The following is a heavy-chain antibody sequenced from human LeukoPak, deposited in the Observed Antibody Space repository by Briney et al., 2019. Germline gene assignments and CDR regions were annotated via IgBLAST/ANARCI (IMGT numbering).Heavy chain of an antibody. V-gene: IGHV4-59*08. CDR3: ARHPSSYSSSWYWWFDP. J-gene: IGHJ5*02. Sequence: SEPLSLPCTLSGRPLRCYYWLWIRQPPGKALGWIGYIYYSGSTNYNPSLKSRVIISVDTSKNQFSLKLSSVTAADTAVYYCARHPSSYSSSWYWWFDPWGQGTLVTVSP. CDR2: IYYSGST. CDR1: GRPLRCYY. D-gene: IGHD6-13*01.